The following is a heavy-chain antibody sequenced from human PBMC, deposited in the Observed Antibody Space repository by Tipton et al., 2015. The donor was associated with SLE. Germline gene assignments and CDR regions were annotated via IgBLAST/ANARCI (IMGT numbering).Heavy chain of an antibody. Sequence: LRLSCTVSFGSINSANHFWSWVRQLPGEGLEWIGRIYNTGATYYNPSLKSRVPMSVDTSKNQISLRLNSVTAADTAVYYCARVDRGPRNFDLWGRGTLVTVSS. J-gene: IGHJ2*01. CDR1: FGSINSANHF. V-gene: IGHV4-61*02. CDR2: IYNTGAT. CDR3: ARVDRGPRNFDL. D-gene: IGHD1-26*01.